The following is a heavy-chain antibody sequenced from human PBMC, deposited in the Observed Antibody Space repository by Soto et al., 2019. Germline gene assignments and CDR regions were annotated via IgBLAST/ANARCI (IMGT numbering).Heavy chain of an antibody. CDR3: ARDLDIVVVPAAAYYYYGMDV. D-gene: IGHD2-2*03. J-gene: IGHJ6*02. CDR2: ISAYNGNT. Sequence: ASVKVSCKASGYTFTSYGISWVRQAPGQGLEWMGWISAYNGNTNYAQKLQGRVTMTTDTSTSTAYMELRSLRSDDTAVYYCARDLDIVVVPAAAYYYYGMDVWGQGTTVTVS. V-gene: IGHV1-18*04. CDR1: GYTFTSYG.